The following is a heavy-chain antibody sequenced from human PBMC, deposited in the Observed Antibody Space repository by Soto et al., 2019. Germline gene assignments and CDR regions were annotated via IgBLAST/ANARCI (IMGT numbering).Heavy chain of an antibody. CDR2: VSYDGNHK. CDR3: AKDVGQQLVLNYGMDV. D-gene: IGHD6-13*01. Sequence: QVQLVESGGGVIQPGTSLSLSCGSSGFTFRSFGMYWVRQAPGKGLEWVAVVSYDGNHKYYADSVKGRFTVSRDNAEXXRYLQMNSLRGEDTAVYYCAKDVGQQLVLNYGMDVWGQGTTVTVSS. J-gene: IGHJ6*02. CDR1: GFTFRSFG. V-gene: IGHV3-30*18.